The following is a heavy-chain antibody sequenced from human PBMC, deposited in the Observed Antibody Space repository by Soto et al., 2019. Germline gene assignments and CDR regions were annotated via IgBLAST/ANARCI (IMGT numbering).Heavy chain of an antibody. V-gene: IGHV1-8*01. Sequence: ASVKVSCTASGYTFTSYDINGVRQATGQGLEWMGWMNPNSGNTGYAQKFQGRVTMTRNTSISTAYMELSSLRSEDTAVYYCARANYGDQNYYYYYYMDVWGKGTTVTVSS. CDR1: GYTFTSYD. J-gene: IGHJ6*03. CDR2: MNPNSGNT. CDR3: ARANYGDQNYYYYYYMDV. D-gene: IGHD4-17*01.